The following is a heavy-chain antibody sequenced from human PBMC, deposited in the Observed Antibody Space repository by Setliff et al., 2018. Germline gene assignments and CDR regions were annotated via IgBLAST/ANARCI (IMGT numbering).Heavy chain of an antibody. D-gene: IGHD5-18*01. J-gene: IGHJ6*02. CDR3: ARDHSYGYSLYYYYYYGMDV. CDR1: GFAFNTYW. V-gene: IGHV3-74*01. Sequence: PGGSLRLSCAASGFAFNTYWMHWVRQVPGKGLVWVARINGDGSVANYADAVKGRFTISRDNAKNSLYLQMNSLRAEDTAVYYCARDHSYGYSLYYYYYYGMDVWGQGTTVTVSS. CDR2: INGDGSVA.